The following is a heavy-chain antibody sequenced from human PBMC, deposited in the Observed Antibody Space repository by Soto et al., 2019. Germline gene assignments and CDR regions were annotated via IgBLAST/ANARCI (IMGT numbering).Heavy chain of an antibody. CDR2: INSDGSTT. J-gene: IGHJ5*02. Sequence: EVQLVESGGGLVQPGGSLRLSCAASGFTFSSYWMHWVRQAPGKGLVWVSRINSDGSTTTYADSVKGRFTISRDNAKNTLYLQMNSLRAEDAAVYYCARSLNSGSTFDPLGQGTLVTVSS. CDR1: GFTFSSYW. D-gene: IGHD6-6*01. CDR3: ARSLNSGSTFDP. V-gene: IGHV3-74*01.